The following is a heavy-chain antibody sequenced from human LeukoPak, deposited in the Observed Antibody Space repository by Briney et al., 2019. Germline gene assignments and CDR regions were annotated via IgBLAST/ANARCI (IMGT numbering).Heavy chain of an antibody. Sequence: SETLSLTCTVSGGSISNYYWSWIRQPAGKGLEWIGLIYISGSTNYNPSLKSRVTMSEDTSKSQFSLKLSSVTAADTAFYYCARGRTPFDYWGQGTLVTVSS. CDR3: ARGRTPFDY. CDR1: GGSISNYY. CDR2: IYISGST. J-gene: IGHJ4*02. V-gene: IGHV4-4*07. D-gene: IGHD1-1*01.